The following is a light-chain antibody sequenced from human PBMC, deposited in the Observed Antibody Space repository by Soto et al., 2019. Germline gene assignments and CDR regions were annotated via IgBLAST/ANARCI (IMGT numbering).Light chain of an antibody. CDR2: EGS. J-gene: IGLJ1*01. Sequence: QSALTQPASVXXXXXXXXXXXCTGTSSDVGSYKFVSWYQQHPGKAPKLMIYEGSKRPSGVSNRFSGSKSGNTASLTISGLQAEDEADYYCCSYAGSSTWVFGTGTKLTVL. V-gene: IGLV2-23*01. CDR1: SSDVGSYKF. CDR3: CSYAGSSTWV.